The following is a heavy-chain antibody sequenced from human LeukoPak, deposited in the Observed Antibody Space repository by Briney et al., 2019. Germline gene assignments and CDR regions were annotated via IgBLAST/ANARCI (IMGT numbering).Heavy chain of an antibody. CDR2: IYHSGST. J-gene: IGHJ4*02. Sequence: SGTLSLTCAVSGGSISSSNWWSWVRQPPGKGLEWIGEIYHSGSTNYNPSLKSRVTISVDKSKNQFSLRLSSVTAADTAVYYCASSLAPSSCSGGSCYRDYWGQGTLVTVSS. D-gene: IGHD2-15*01. V-gene: IGHV4-4*02. CDR1: GGSISSSNW. CDR3: ASSLAPSSCSGGSCYRDY.